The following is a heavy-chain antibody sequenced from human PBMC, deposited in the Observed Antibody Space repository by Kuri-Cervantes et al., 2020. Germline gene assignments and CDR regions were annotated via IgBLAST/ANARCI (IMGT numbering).Heavy chain of an antibody. J-gene: IGHJ4*02. CDR3: ARYYYDSSGYYRFDC. CDR1: GGSISSYY. D-gene: IGHD3-22*01. Sequence: SETLSLTCTVSGGSISSYYWSWIRQPAGKGLEWIGRIYTSGSTNYNPSLKSRVTMSVDTSKNQFSLKLSSVTAADTAVYYCARYYYDSSGYYRFDCWGQGTLVTVSS. V-gene: IGHV4-4*07. CDR2: IYTSGST.